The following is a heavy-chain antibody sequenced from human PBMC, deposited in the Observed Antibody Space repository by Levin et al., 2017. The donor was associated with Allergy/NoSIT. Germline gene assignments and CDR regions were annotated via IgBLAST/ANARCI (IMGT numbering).Heavy chain of an antibody. CDR3: ARDDRGYGMDV. CDR2: IIPILGIA. D-gene: IGHD1-1*01. CDR1: GGTFSRYT. Sequence: SVKVSCKASGGTFSRYTISWVRQAPGQGLEWMGRIIPILGIAKYAQKFQGRVTITADKSTSTAYMELSSLRSEDTAVYYCARDDRGYGMDVWGQGTTVTVSS. J-gene: IGHJ6*02. V-gene: IGHV1-69*02.